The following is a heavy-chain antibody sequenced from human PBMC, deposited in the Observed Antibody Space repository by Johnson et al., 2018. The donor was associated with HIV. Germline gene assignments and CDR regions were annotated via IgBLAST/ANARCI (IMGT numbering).Heavy chain of an antibody. CDR3: AKSGLFVLVVYAPDVFDI. V-gene: IGHV3-30*18. CDR2: ISYDGSNK. J-gene: IGHJ3*02. Sequence: QVQLVESGGGLVQPGGSLRLSCAASGFTFSSYWMSWVRQAPGKGLEWVAVISYDGSNKYYADSVKGRFTISRDNSRNTLYLQMNSLRAEDTAVYYCAKSGLFVLVVYAPDVFDIWGQGTMVTVSS. CDR1: GFTFSSYW. D-gene: IGHD2-8*02.